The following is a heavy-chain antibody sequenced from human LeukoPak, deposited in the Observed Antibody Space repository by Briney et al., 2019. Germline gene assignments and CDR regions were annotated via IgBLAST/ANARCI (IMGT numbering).Heavy chain of an antibody. CDR1: GGSFSGYY. J-gene: IGHJ4*02. Sequence: SETLSLTCAVYGGSFSGYYWSWIRQPPGKGLEWIGEINHSGSTNYNPSLKGRVTISVDTSKNQFSLKLSSVTAADTAVYYCARGRIAAAGSFDYWGQGTLVTVSS. V-gene: IGHV4-34*01. D-gene: IGHD6-13*01. CDR2: INHSGST. CDR3: ARGRIAAAGSFDY.